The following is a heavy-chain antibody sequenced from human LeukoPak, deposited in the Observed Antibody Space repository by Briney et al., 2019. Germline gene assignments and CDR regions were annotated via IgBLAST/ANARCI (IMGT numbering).Heavy chain of an antibody. CDR1: GFTFSSYA. D-gene: IGHD4-17*01. V-gene: IGHV3-23*01. J-gene: IGHJ5*02. CDR2: ISSSSSYI. Sequence: GGSLRLSCAASGFTFSSYAMSWVRQAPGKGLEWVSSISSSSSYIYYADSVKGRFTISRDDSKNTLYLQMNSLRAEDTALYYCAKKGGTTAGNWFDPWGQGTLVTVSS. CDR3: AKKGGTTAGNWFDP.